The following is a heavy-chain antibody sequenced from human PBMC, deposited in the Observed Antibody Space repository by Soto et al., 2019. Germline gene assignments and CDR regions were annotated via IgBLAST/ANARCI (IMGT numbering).Heavy chain of an antibody. Sequence: EVQLLESGGGLVQPGGSLRLSCAASGFTFSSYAMSWVRQAPGKGLEWVSAISGSGGSTYYADSVTGRFTISRDNSRNTLYLQMNSLRAEDTAVYYCAKDLEVPAAMADYWGQGTLVTVSS. V-gene: IGHV3-23*01. J-gene: IGHJ4*02. CDR1: GFTFSSYA. D-gene: IGHD2-2*01. CDR2: ISGSGGST. CDR3: AKDLEVPAAMADY.